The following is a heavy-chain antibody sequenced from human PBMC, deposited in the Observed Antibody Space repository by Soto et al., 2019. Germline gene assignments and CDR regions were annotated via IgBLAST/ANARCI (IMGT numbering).Heavy chain of an antibody. J-gene: IGHJ5*02. CDR1: GFTFTSSA. CDR2: IVLGNGNT. CDR3: AARIGNIGWYWLDA. D-gene: IGHD6-19*01. Sequence: SVKVSCKASGFTFTSSAVQWVRQARGQPLEWIGWIVLGNGNTNYAQKFQGRVTITRDKSTSTAYMDLSRLRSDDTAMYYCAARIGNIGWYWLDAWGQGTQVTVSS. V-gene: IGHV1-58*01.